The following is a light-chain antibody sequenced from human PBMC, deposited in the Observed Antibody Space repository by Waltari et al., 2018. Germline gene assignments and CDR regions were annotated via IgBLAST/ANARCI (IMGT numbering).Light chain of an antibody. Sequence: EIVLTQSPGTLSLSPGETATLSCRARQSVSRALAWYQQKPGQAPRLLIYDASTRATGIPDRFSGSGSGTDFSLTISRLEPEDLAVYYCQKYVRLPATFGQGTKVEIK. CDR1: QSVSRA. CDR3: QKYVRLPAT. CDR2: DAS. J-gene: IGKJ1*01. V-gene: IGKV3-20*01.